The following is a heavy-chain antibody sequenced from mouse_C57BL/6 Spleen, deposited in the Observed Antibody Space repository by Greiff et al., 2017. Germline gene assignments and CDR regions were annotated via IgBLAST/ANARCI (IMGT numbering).Heavy chain of an antibody. CDR3: ARGRYYYGSSYYFDY. Sequence: VQLQQPGAELVRPGTSVKLSCKASGYTFTSYWMHWVKQRPGQGLEWIGVIDPSDSYTNYNQKFKGKATLTVDTSSSTAYMQLSSLTSEDSAVYYCARGRYYYGSSYYFDYWGQGTTLTVSS. J-gene: IGHJ2*01. CDR2: IDPSDSYT. D-gene: IGHD1-1*01. V-gene: IGHV1-59*01. CDR1: GYTFTSYW.